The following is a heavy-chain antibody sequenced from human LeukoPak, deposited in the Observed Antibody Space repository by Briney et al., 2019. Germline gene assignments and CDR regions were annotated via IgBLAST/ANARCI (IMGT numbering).Heavy chain of an antibody. CDR3: ARDHGSGYDFVRYYYYYMDV. J-gene: IGHJ6*03. CDR1: GFTLSSYS. D-gene: IGHD5-12*01. V-gene: IGHV3-48*01. Sequence: GGSLRLSCAASGFTLSSYSMNWVRQAPGKGLEWISYISETSSFMYYADSVKGRFTISRDNAKNSLYLQMNSLRAEDTAVYYCARDHGSGYDFVRYYYYYMDVWGKGTTVTVSS. CDR2: ISETSSFM.